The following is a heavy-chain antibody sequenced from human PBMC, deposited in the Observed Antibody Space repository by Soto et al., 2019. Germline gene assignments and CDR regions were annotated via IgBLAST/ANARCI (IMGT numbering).Heavy chain of an antibody. CDR3: ATRGLAAAGTGRYFDD. D-gene: IGHD6-13*01. CDR2: FDPEDGET. J-gene: IGHJ4*02. CDR1: GYTLTELS. V-gene: IGHV1-24*01. Sequence: ASVKVSCKVSGYTLTELSMHWVRQAPGKGLEWMGGFDPEDGETIYAQKFQGRVTMTEDTSRDTAYMELSSLRSEDTAVYYCATRGLAAAGTGRYFDDCGQGTLGTVSS.